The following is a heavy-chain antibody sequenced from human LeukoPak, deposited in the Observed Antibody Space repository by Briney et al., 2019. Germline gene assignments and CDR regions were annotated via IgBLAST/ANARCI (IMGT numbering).Heavy chain of an antibody. V-gene: IGHV3-11*06. CDR1: GFSFSDYY. CDR2: ISRTSTNT. D-gene: IGHD3-22*01. CDR3: AREKDPATFYHDSSGFYPCES. Sequence: AGSLTLTSAVSGFSFSDYYTIWIRQAQGKGLEWVSHISRTSTNTKYADSVKGRFTISRDNTKKLLYLQMKRLRAEETAVYCGAREKDPATFYHDSSGFYPCESWAQGTLVTVSS. J-gene: IGHJ5*02.